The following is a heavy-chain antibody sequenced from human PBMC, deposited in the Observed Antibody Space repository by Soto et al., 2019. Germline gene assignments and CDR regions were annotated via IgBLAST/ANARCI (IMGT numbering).Heavy chain of an antibody. CDR2: ISGSGGST. CDR3: AKVRVTVTTLGDGIGY. D-gene: IGHD4-17*01. Sequence: EVQLLESGGGLVQPGGSLRLSCAASGFTFSSYAMSWVRQAPGKGLEWVSAISGSGGSTYYADSVKGRFTISRDNSKNTLYLRMNSLRAEDTAVYYCAKVRVTVTTLGDGIGYWGQGTLVTVSS. J-gene: IGHJ4*02. V-gene: IGHV3-23*01. CDR1: GFTFSSYA.